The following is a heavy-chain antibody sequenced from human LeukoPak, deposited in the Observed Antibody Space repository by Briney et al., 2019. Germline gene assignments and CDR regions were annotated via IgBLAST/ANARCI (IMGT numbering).Heavy chain of an antibody. CDR2: IYPGDSDT. V-gene: IGHV5-51*01. J-gene: IGHJ6*02. CDR3: ARQLRFLEWSTLYGMDV. CDR1: GYSFTSYW. Sequence: GESLKISCKGSGYSFTSYWIGWVRQMPGKGLEWMGIIYPGDSDTRHSPSFQGQVTISADKSISTAYLQWSSLKASDTAMYYCARQLRFLEWSTLYGMDVWGQGTTVTVSS. D-gene: IGHD3-3*01.